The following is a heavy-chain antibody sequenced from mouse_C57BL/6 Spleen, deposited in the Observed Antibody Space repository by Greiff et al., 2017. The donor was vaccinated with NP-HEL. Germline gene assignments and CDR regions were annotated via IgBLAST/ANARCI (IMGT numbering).Heavy chain of an antibody. CDR3: ARKPLLYAMDY. CDR1: GFSLTSYG. CDR2: IWSGGST. D-gene: IGHD6-1*01. Sequence: VQLQQSGPGLVQPSQSLSITCTVSGFSLTSYGVHWVRQSPGKGLEWLGVIWSGGSTDYNAAFISRLSISKDNSKSQVFFKMNSLQADDTAIYYCARKPLLYAMDYWGQGTSVTVSS. J-gene: IGHJ4*01. V-gene: IGHV2-2*01.